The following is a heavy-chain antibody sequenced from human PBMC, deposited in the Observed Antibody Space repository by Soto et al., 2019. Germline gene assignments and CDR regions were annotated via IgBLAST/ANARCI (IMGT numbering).Heavy chain of an antibody. J-gene: IGHJ4*02. Sequence: GASVKLSCKASGGTFSSYTISWVRQAPGQGLEWMGGIIPIFGTANYAQKFQGRVTITADESTSTAYMELSSLRSEDTAVYYCARDQYYDSSGYPYYFDYWGQGTLVTVSS. D-gene: IGHD3-22*01. V-gene: IGHV1-69*13. CDR1: GGTFSSYT. CDR3: ARDQYYDSSGYPYYFDY. CDR2: IIPIFGTA.